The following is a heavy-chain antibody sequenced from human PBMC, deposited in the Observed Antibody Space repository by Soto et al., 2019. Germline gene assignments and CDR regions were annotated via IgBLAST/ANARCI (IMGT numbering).Heavy chain of an antibody. V-gene: IGHV3-23*01. J-gene: IGHJ2*01. CDR3: EKALRGRGLNNYWYFDL. CDR1: GFPFSSNA. D-gene: IGHD3-10*01. Sequence: PGGSLRLSCAASGFPFSSNALSWVRLAPGKGLEWVSTISGSDGSTYYADPVKGRFTISRDNSKNTLHLQMDSLRAEDTAVYYCEKALRGRGLNNYWYFDLWGRGTVVTVS. CDR2: ISGSDGST.